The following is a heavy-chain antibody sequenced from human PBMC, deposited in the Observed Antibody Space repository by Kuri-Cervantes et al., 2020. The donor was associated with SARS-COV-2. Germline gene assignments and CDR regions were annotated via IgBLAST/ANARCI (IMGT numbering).Heavy chain of an antibody. CDR2: INPNSGGT. CDR1: GYTFTGYY. V-gene: IGHV1-2*02. Sequence: GESLKISCRASGYTFTGYYMHWVRQAPGQGLEWMGWINPNSGGTNYAQKFQGRVTVTRDTSISTAYMELSRLRSDDTAVYYCARGNGDWGLDYWGQGTLVTVSS. D-gene: IGHD7-27*01. CDR3: ARGNGDWGLDY. J-gene: IGHJ4*02.